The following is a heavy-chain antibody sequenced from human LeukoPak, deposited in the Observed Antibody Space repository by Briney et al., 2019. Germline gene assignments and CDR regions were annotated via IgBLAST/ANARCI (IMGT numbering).Heavy chain of an antibody. CDR3: ARPAYCGGDCYSGYDAFDI. CDR2: IYYSGST. V-gene: IGHV4-31*03. Sequence: SETLSLTCTVSGGSISSGGYYWSWIRQHPGKGLEWIGYIYYSGSTYYNPSLKSRVTISVDTSENQFSLKLSSVTAADTAVYYCARPAYCGGDCYSGYDAFDIWGQGTMVTVSS. CDR1: GGSISSGGYY. D-gene: IGHD2-21*02. J-gene: IGHJ3*02.